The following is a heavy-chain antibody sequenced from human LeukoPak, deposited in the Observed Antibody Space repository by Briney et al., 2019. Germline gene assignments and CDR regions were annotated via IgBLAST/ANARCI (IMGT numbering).Heavy chain of an antibody. CDR1: GGSFSGYY. J-gene: IGHJ4*02. CDR3: ARTLPSYRSSTSCYRLYYFDY. Sequence: SETLSLTCAVYGGSFSGYYWSWIRQPPGKGLEWIGEINHSGSTNYNPSLKSRVTISVDTSKNQFSLKLSSVTAADTAVYYCARTLPSYRSSTSCYRLYYFDYWGQGTLVTVSS. CDR2: INHSGST. V-gene: IGHV4-34*01. D-gene: IGHD2-2*01.